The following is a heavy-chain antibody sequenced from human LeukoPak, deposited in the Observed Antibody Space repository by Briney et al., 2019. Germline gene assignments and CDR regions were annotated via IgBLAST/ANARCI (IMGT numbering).Heavy chain of an antibody. Sequence: PSETLSLTCAVYGGSFSGYYWSWIRQPPGKGLEWIGEINHSGSTNYNPSLKSRVTISVDTSKNQFSLKLSSVTAADMAVYYCARGTGGYCSSTSCYFDYWGQGTLVTVSS. CDR1: GGSFSGYY. J-gene: IGHJ4*02. CDR2: INHSGST. V-gene: IGHV4-34*01. D-gene: IGHD2-2*01. CDR3: ARGTGGYCSSTSCYFDY.